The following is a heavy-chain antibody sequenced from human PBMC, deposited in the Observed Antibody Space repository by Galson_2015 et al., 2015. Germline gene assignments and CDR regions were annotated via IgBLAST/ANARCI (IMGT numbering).Heavy chain of an antibody. D-gene: IGHD5-18*01. CDR2: ISSSGSTI. V-gene: IGHV3-48*03. CDR3: ARVYTAMVGSLDY. Sequence: SLRLSCAASGFTFSSYDMNWVRQAPGKGLEWVSYISSSGSTIYYADSVKGRFTISRDNAKNSLYLQMNSLRAEDTAVYYCARVYTAMVGSLDYWGQGTLVTVSS. CDR1: GFTFSSYD. J-gene: IGHJ4*02.